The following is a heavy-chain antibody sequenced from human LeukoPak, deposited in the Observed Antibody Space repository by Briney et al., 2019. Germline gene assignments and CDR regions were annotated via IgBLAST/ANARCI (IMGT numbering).Heavy chain of an antibody. Sequence: GGSLRLSCAAAGFTFSSYWMHWVRQAPGKGPVWVARTNRDGSSTAYADPVKGRFTISKDNAKNTLYLLMNSLRAEDTAVYYCARDSVEWYIFDYWGQGTLVTVSS. J-gene: IGHJ4*02. CDR1: GFTFSSYW. V-gene: IGHV3-74*01. CDR2: TNRDGSST. CDR3: ARDSVEWYIFDY. D-gene: IGHD3-3*01.